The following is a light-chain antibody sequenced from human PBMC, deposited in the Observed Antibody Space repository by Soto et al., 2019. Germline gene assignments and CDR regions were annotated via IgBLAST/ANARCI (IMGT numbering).Light chain of an antibody. J-gene: IGKJ5*01. CDR3: RQYNSWPPIT. CDR1: QSVRTK. Sequence: EIVMTQSPDTLYVSPVEGATLSCKASQSVRTKLAWYQQKAGQAPRLLIYGASTRATGIPDRFSGSGSGTEFTLTISSLQSEDFAVYYCRQYNSWPPITFGQGTRLEIK. V-gene: IGKV3-15*01. CDR2: GAS.